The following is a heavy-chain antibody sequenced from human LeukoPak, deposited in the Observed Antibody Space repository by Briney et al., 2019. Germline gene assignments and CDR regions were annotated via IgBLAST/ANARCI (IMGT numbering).Heavy chain of an antibody. Sequence: GGSLRLSCAASGFTFSSYWMSWVRQAPGKGLEWVANIKQDGSEKYYVDSVKGRFTISRDNAKNSLYLQMNSLRAEDTAVYYCARGPPSALVRGVWVDYYYMDVWGKGTTVTISS. CDR3: ARGPPSALVRGVWVDYYYMDV. V-gene: IGHV3-7*03. CDR2: IKQDGSEK. J-gene: IGHJ6*03. CDR1: GFTFSSYW. D-gene: IGHD3-10*01.